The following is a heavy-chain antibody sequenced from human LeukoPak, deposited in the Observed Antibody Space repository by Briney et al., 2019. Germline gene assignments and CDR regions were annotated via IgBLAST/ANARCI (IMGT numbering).Heavy chain of an antibody. J-gene: IGHJ4*02. CDR2: FYYSGST. Sequence: PSETLSLTCPVSGGSVSSVTYYWSWIRQPPGKGLEWIGYFYYSGSTNYNPSLKSRVTISVDTSKNQFSLQLTSVTAADTAVYYCARGPGTWSHYFDSWGQGTLVTVSS. CDR1: GGSVSSVTYY. CDR3: ARGPGTWSHYFDS. D-gene: IGHD6-13*01. V-gene: IGHV4-61*01.